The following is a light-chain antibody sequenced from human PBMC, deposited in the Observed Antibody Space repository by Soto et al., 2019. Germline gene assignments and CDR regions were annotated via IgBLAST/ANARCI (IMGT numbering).Light chain of an antibody. Sequence: EIVLTQSPGTLSLSPGERATLSCRASQSVSNSYLAGYQQKPGQAPRLLIYGASSRATGIPDRFSGSGSGTDFTLIISRLEPEDFAVYYCQQYGSSFTFGPGTKVDIK. CDR3: QQYGSSFT. CDR1: QSVSNSY. CDR2: GAS. V-gene: IGKV3-20*01. J-gene: IGKJ3*01.